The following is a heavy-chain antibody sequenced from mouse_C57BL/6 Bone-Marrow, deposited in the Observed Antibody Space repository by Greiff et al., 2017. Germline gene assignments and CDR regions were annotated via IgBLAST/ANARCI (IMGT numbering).Heavy chain of an antibody. J-gene: IGHJ1*03. CDR2: ISYDGSN. Sequence: EVKLQESGPGLVKPSQSLSLTCSVTGYSITSGYYWNWIRQFPGNKLEWMGYISYDGSNNYNPSLKNRISITRDTSKNQFFLKLNSVTTEDTATYYCARDRGLYWYFDVWGTGTTVTVSS. CDR1: GYSITSGYY. CDR3: ARDRGLYWYFDV. V-gene: IGHV3-6*01.